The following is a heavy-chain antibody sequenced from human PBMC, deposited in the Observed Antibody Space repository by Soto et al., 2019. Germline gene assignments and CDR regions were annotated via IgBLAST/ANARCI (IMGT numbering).Heavy chain of an antibody. CDR3: ARVLAVGPADYYGMDV. CDR1: GGTFSSYA. Sequence: QVQLVQSGAEVKKPGSSVKVSCKASGGTFSSYAISWVRQAPGQGLEWMGGIIPIFGTANYAQKFQGRVTITADESTSKAYMELSSLRSEDTAVYYCARVLAVGPADYYGMDVWGQGTTVTVSS. CDR2: IIPIFGTA. J-gene: IGHJ6*02. V-gene: IGHV1-69*01.